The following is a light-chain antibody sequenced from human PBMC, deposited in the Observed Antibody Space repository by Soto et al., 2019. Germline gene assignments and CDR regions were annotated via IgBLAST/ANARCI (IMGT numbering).Light chain of an antibody. CDR3: SSYTSSSTLV. CDR1: SSDVGGYNY. V-gene: IGLV2-14*01. J-gene: IGLJ3*02. CDR2: EVT. Sequence: QSALTQPASVSGSPGQSITISCTGTSSDVGGYNYVSWYQQHPGKAPKLMIYEVTNRPSGVSNRFSGSKSGNTASLTISGLQADDDTYYYCSSYTSSSTLVFGGGTKLTVL.